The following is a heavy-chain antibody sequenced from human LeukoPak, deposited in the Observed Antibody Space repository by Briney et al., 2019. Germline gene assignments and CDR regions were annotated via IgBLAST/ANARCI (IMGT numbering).Heavy chain of an antibody. CDR1: GFSFSSYA. D-gene: IGHD1-26*01. J-gene: IGHJ4*02. Sequence: GGSLRLSCAASGFSFSSYAMHWVRQAPGKGLEWVTVIAHDASNTIYADSVKGRFTISRDNSKNTLYLVMNTLRAEDTAVYYCARDPIPGQGDYFDHWGQGTLVTVSS. CDR3: ARDPIPGQGDYFDH. CDR2: IAHDASNT. V-gene: IGHV3-30*04.